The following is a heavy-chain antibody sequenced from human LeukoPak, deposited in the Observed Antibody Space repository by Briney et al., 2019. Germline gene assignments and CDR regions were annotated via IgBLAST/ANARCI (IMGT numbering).Heavy chain of an antibody. CDR3: ARERPDSRNLDS. J-gene: IGHJ4*02. V-gene: IGHV3-66*01. CDR2: TYSGDTT. Sequence: GGSLRLSCAAFGFIVRSDHINWVRQAPGKGLEWVSITYSGDTTYYADSVKGRFIISRDDSKNTLSLQMNDLRVEDTAVYYCARERPDSRNLDSWGRGALVTVSS. D-gene: IGHD1-14*01. CDR1: GFIVRSDH.